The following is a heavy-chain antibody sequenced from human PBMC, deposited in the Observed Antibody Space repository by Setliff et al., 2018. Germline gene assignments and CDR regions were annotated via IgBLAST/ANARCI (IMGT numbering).Heavy chain of an antibody. CDR1: GGSISSYY. D-gene: IGHD3-3*01. CDR2: IYYSGST. CDR3: ARVSMYYNFWSGYYGERGEYFDY. Sequence: LSLTCTVSGGSISSYYWSWIRQPPGKGLEWIGYIYYSGSTNYNPSLKSRVTISVDTSKNQFSLKLSSVTAADTAVYYCARVSMYYNFWSGYYGERGEYFDYWGQGTLVTAPQ. J-gene: IGHJ4*02. V-gene: IGHV4-59*01.